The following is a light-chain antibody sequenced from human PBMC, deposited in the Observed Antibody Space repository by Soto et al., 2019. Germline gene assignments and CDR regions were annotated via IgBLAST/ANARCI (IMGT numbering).Light chain of an antibody. CDR2: DAS. Sequence: EIVLTQSPATLSLSPGERATLSCRASQSVRSYLAWYQQKSGQAPRLLIYDASNRATGIPARFSGSGSGTDFTLTISSLEPEDVAVYYCQQRSNWPPYTFGQGTKLEIK. CDR3: QQRSNWPPYT. J-gene: IGKJ2*01. V-gene: IGKV3-11*01. CDR1: QSVRSY.